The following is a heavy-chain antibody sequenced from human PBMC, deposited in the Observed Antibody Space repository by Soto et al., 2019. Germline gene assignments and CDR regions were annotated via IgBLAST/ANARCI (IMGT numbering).Heavy chain of an antibody. CDR2: IYSGGST. CDR3: ARTVDYYDSSGPSDY. D-gene: IGHD3-22*01. J-gene: IGHJ4*02. Sequence: RGSLRLSCASSEFTVSINYMSWVRQAPGKGLEWVSVIYSGGSTYYADSVKGRFTISRDNSKNTLYLQMNSLRAEDTAVYYCARTVDYYDSSGPSDYWGQGTLVTVSS. CDR1: EFTVSINY. V-gene: IGHV3-53*01.